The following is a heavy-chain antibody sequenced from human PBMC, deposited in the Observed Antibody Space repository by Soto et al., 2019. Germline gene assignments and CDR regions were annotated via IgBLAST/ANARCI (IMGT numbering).Heavy chain of an antibody. D-gene: IGHD3-10*01. CDR2: IYYSGST. V-gene: IGHV4-39*02. CDR1: GGSISSSSYY. Sequence: PSDTLSLTCTVSGGSISSSSYYWGWIRQAPGKGLEWIGSIYYSGSTYYNPSLKSRVTISVDTSKNQFSLKLSSVTAADTAVYYCARELWFGEYRYWDNYYYYMHVWGKGTTIT. CDR3: ARELWFGEYRYWDNYYYYMHV. J-gene: IGHJ6*03.